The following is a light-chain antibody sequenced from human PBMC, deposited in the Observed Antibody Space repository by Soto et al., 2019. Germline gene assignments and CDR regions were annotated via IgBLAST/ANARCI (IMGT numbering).Light chain of an antibody. CDR3: HQYDTIVQT. J-gene: IGKJ1*01. Sequence: EILLTQSPATPSLSPGERATLSLRASQSVSSYLAWYQQKPGQAPRLLISDASTRAAGIPDRLSGSGSGTDFTLTISRLEPEDFAVYYCHQYDTIVQTFGQGTKVDIK. CDR1: QSVSSY. V-gene: IGKV3-11*01. CDR2: DAS.